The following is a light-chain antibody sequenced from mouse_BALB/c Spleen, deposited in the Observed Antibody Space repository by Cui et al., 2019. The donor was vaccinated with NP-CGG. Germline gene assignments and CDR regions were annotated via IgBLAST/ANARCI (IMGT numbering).Light chain of an antibody. V-gene: IGLV1*01. CDR3: ALWYSNHWV. CDR2: GTN. CDR1: TGAVTTSNY. J-gene: IGLJ1*01. Sequence: QAVVTQESSLITSPGEKVTITRRSSTGAVTTSNYANWVQEKPDHLFTGLIGGTNNRAPGIPARFSGSLIGDKAALTITGTQTEDEAIYFCALWYSNHWVFGGGTKLTVL.